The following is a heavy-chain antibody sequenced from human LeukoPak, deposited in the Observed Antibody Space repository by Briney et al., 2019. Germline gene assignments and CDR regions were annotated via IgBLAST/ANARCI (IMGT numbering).Heavy chain of an antibody. V-gene: IGHV4-59*12. CDR2: IYYSGST. D-gene: IGHD3-10*01. CDR3: ARGVGSGSYYGIDY. J-gene: IGHJ4*02. Sequence: SETLSLTCTVSGGSISSYYWSWIRQPPGKGLEWIGYIYYSGSTNYNPSLKSRVTISEDTSKNQFSLKLSSVTAADTAVYYCARGVGSGSYYGIDYWGQGTLVTVSS. CDR1: GGSISSYY.